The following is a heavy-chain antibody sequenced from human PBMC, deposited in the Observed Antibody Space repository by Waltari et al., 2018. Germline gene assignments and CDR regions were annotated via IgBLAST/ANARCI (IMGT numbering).Heavy chain of an antibody. CDR2: IYSGGSK. CDR3: ARDRRDQTLYYYGMDV. V-gene: IGHV3-53*01. D-gene: IGHD3-10*01. Sequence: EVQLVESGGGLIQPGGSLRLSCAASGFTVSSNYMSWVRQAPGKGLEWVSVIYSGGSKYYADPVKGRFTISRDNSKNTLYLQMNSLRAEDTAVYYCARDRRDQTLYYYGMDVWGQGTTVTVSS. J-gene: IGHJ6*02. CDR1: GFTVSSNY.